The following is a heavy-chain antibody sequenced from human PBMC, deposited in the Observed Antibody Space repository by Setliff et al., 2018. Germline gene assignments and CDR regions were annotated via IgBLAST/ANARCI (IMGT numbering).Heavy chain of an antibody. CDR2: INPKSGGT. J-gene: IGHJ6*02. V-gene: IGHV1-2*04. Sequence: ASVKVSCKASGYSFTDYHIHWVRQAPGQGLEWLGRINPKSGGTSTAQKFQGWVTMTRDRSISTVYMELTRLRSDDTAVYFCARGHSTDCSNGVCSFFYNHEMDVWGQGTTVTVSS. CDR1: GYSFTDYH. CDR3: ARGHSTDCSNGVCSFFYNHEMDV. D-gene: IGHD2-8*01.